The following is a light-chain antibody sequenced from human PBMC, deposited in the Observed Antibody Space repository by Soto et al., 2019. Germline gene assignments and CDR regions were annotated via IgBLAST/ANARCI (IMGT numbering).Light chain of an antibody. CDR2: EVD. CDR3: SSYAGSNNVV. V-gene: IGLV2-8*01. J-gene: IGLJ2*01. Sequence: QSALTQPPSASGPPGQSVTISCTGTSSDVGGYNYVSWYQQHPGKAPKVMIYEVDKRPSGVPDRFSGSKSGNTASLTVSGLQAEDEADYYCSSYAGSNNVVFGGGTKLTVL. CDR1: SSDVGGYNY.